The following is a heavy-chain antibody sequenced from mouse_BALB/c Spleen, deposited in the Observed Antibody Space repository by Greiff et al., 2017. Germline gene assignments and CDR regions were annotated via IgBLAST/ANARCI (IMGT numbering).Heavy chain of an antibody. J-gene: IGHJ4*01. CDR1: GFTFSSFG. D-gene: IGHD2-1*01. V-gene: IGHV5-17*02. Sequence: EVKLVESGGGLVQPGGSRKLSCAASGFTFSSFGMHWVRQAPEKGLEWVAYISSGSSTIYYADTVKGRFTISRDNPKNTLFLQMTSLRSEDTAMYYCARFPPYGNYAMDYWGQGTSVTVSS. CDR2: ISSGSSTI. CDR3: ARFPPYGNYAMDY.